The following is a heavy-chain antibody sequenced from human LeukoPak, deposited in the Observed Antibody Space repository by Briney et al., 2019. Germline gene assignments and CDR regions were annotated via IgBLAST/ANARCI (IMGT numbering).Heavy chain of an antibody. CDR1: GGSINSYY. D-gene: IGHD5-18*01. CDR2: ISNGNT. Sequence: SETLSLTCSVSGGSINSYYWSWIRQTPGKGLEWIGHISNGNTDYNPSLKSRVTISVDTSKNQFSLRLTSVTAADTAVYYCARDKAHSYGRYFDPWGQGALVIVSS. J-gene: IGHJ5*02. V-gene: IGHV4-59*01. CDR3: ARDKAHSYGRYFDP.